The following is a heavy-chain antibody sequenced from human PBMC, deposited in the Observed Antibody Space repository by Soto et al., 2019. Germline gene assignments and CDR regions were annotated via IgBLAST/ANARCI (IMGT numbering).Heavy chain of an antibody. J-gene: IGHJ4*02. D-gene: IGHD3-10*01. Sequence: PSETLSLTCTVSGGSTSSSNYQWVWIRQPPGKGLEWIGYIYYSGSTNYNPSLKSRVTISVDTSKNQFSLKLSSVTAADTAVYYCARGVTMVRGVIHTPYFDYWGQGTLVTVSS. CDR2: IYYSGST. CDR1: GGSTSSSNYQ. V-gene: IGHV4-61*05. CDR3: ARGVTMVRGVIHTPYFDY.